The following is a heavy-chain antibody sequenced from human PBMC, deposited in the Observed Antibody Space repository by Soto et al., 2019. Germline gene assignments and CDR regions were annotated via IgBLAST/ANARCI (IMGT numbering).Heavy chain of an antibody. V-gene: IGHV3-33*03. J-gene: IGHJ3*01. D-gene: IGHD1-26*01. CDR2: RWYDGSKK. Sequence: PVGSLRLSCAASGFSFSSYGMHWVRQAPGKGLDWVAVRWYDGSKKYYAESVKGRFTISRDDSKNTLYVQMNSLTVEDTAVYYCARAQYTGSYFDACDVWGQGTMVTVPS. CDR3: ARAQYTGSYFDACDV. CDR1: GFSFSSYG.